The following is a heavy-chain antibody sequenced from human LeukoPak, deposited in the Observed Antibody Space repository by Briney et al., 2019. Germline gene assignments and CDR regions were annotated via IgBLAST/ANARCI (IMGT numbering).Heavy chain of an antibody. Sequence: GGSLRLSCAASGFTFSSYGMHWVRQAPGKGLEWVAVISYDGSNKYYADSVKGRFTISRDNSKNTLYLQMNSLRAEDTAAYYCAKDTKTRIAAAGSLDYWGQGTLVTVSS. CDR2: ISYDGSNK. V-gene: IGHV3-30*18. CDR1: GFTFSSYG. CDR3: AKDTKTRIAAAGSLDY. D-gene: IGHD6-13*01. J-gene: IGHJ4*02.